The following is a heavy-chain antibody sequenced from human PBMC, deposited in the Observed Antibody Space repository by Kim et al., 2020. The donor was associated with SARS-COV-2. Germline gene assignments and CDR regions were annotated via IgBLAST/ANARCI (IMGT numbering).Heavy chain of an antibody. CDR1: GFTFSSYA. CDR3: AKGGPSRITMIVMVLGADYFQH. D-gene: IGHD3-22*01. J-gene: IGHJ1*01. CDR2: ISGSGGST. Sequence: GGSLRLSCAASGFTFSSYAMSWVRQAPGKGLEWVSAISGSGGSTYYADSVKGRFTISRDNSKNTLYLQMNSLRAEDTAVYYCAKGGPSRITMIVMVLGADYFQHRGQGTLVTAS. V-gene: IGHV3-23*01.